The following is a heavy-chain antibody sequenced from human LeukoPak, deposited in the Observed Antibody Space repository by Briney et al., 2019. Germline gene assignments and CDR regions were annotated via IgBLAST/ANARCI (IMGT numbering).Heavy chain of an antibody. CDR1: GYTFTSYD. CDR2: MNPNSGNT. J-gene: IGHJ5*02. V-gene: IGHV1-8*01. D-gene: IGHD3-22*01. CDR3: ARMSYYDSSGDNWFDP. Sequence: ASVTVSCKASGYTFTSYDINWVRQATGQGLEWMGWMNPNSGNTGHAQKFQGRVTMTRDTSISTAYMELSSLRSEDTAVYYCARMSYYDSSGDNWFDPWGQGTLVTVSS.